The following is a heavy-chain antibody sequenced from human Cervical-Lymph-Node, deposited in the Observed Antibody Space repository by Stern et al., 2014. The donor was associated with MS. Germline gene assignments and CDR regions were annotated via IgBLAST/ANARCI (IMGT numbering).Heavy chain of an antibody. J-gene: IGHJ4*02. CDR1: GGSISSSSYY. V-gene: IGHV4-39*01. Sequence: VQLVQSGPGLVKPSETLSLTCTVSGGSISSSSYYWGWIRQPPGKGLEWIGRISYSGSTYYNPSLKSRVNISGNPSKNQFSLKLSSVPAADTAVYYCATGITDSYYFDYWGQGTLVTVSS. CDR2: ISYSGST. D-gene: IGHD1-14*01. CDR3: ATGITDSYYFDY.